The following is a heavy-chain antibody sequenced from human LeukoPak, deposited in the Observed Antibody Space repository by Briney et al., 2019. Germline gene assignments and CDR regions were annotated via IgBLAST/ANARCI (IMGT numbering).Heavy chain of an antibody. Sequence: PSDTLSLTCTVSVGSISGGGYYCTWIRQHPGKGLEWNGYIYYSGSTYYNPSLKSRVTISVDTSKNQFSLKLSSVTAADTAVYYCARREGYYYDSSGFFGYWGQGTLVTVSS. CDR2: IYYSGST. V-gene: IGHV4-31*03. CDR1: VGSISGGGYY. J-gene: IGHJ4*02. D-gene: IGHD3-22*01. CDR3: ARREGYYYDSSGFFGY.